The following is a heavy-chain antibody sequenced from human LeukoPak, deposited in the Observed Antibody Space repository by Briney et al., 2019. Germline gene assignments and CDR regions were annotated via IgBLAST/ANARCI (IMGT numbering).Heavy chain of an antibody. Sequence: ASVKVSCKASGYSFTSFYIHWVRQAPGQGLEWMGWINPNSGGTNYAQKFQGWVTMTRDTSISTAYMELSRLRSDDTAVYYCARGYGGGIPSDAFDIWGQGTMVTASS. CDR1: GYSFTSFY. J-gene: IGHJ3*02. V-gene: IGHV1-2*04. CDR2: INPNSGGT. D-gene: IGHD4-23*01. CDR3: ARGYGGGIPSDAFDI.